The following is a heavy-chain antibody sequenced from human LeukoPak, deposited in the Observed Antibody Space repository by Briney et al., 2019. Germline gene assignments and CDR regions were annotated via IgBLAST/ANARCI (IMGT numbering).Heavy chain of an antibody. CDR2: IYYSGST. V-gene: IGHV4-59*12. CDR3: ARVRGDYARHYYYYYMDV. Sequence: SETLSLTCTVSGGSIRSYYWSWIRQPPGKGLEWIGYIYYSGSTNYNPSLKSRVTISVDTSKNQFSLKLSSVTAADTAVYYCARVRGDYARHYYYYYMDVWGKGTTVTVSS. J-gene: IGHJ6*03. D-gene: IGHD4-17*01. CDR1: GGSIRSYY.